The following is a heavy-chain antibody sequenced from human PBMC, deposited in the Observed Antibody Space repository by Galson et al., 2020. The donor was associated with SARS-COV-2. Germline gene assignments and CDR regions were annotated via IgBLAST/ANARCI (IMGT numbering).Heavy chain of an antibody. Sequence: SGPTLVKPTQTLTLTCTFSGFSLSTRGMRVSWIRQPPGKALEWLARIDWDDDKFSSISLGTRLTISKDTSDNQVVLTMTNMAPVDTATYYCARMVDYYDCSGHRPDAFDIWGQGTMVTVSS. V-gene: IGHV2-70*04. J-gene: IGHJ3*02. D-gene: IGHD3-22*01. CDR3: ARMVDYYDCSGHRPDAFDI. CDR1: GFSLSTRGMR. CDR2: IDWDDDK.